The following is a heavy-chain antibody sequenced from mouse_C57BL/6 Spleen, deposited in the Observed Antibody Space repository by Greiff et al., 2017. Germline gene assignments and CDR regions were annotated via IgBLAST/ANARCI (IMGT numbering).Heavy chain of an antibody. J-gene: IGHJ1*03. D-gene: IGHD1-1*01. Sequence: EVQLQQSGAELVKPGASVKLSCTASGFNFKGYYMHWVKQRTEQGLEWIGRIDPEDGETKYNPNFQGKATITADTSSNTAYLQLSSLTSEDTAVYDCASNDGSSYWYFDVWGTGTTVTVSS. CDR3: ASNDGSSYWYFDV. CDR1: GFNFKGYY. CDR2: IDPEDGET. V-gene: IGHV14-2*01.